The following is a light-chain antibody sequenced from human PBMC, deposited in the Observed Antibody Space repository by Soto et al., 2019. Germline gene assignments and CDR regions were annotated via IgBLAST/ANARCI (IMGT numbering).Light chain of an antibody. CDR1: SSDVGGYNY. V-gene: IGLV2-14*01. J-gene: IGLJ1*01. Sequence: QSALTQPASVSGSPGQSITISCTGTSSDVGGYNYVSWYQQHPGKAPKLMIYDVSNRPSGVSNRFSGSKSGNTASLTISGLPAEDEADYYCSSYTSSSTPLFVFGTGTQLTVL. CDR2: DVS. CDR3: SSYTSSSTPLFV.